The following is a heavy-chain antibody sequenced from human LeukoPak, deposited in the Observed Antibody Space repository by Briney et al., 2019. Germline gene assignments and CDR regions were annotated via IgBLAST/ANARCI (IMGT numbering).Heavy chain of an antibody. V-gene: IGHV4-4*07. Sequence: SETLSLTCFVSGDSISNYYWSWIRQPAGKGLDWIGRIYTSGSTNYNPSLKSRVTMSVDTPKNQFSLKLSSVTAADTAVYYCAREAAAGTFYFDYWGQGTLVTVSS. J-gene: IGHJ4*02. CDR1: GDSISNYY. CDR3: AREAAAGTFYFDY. D-gene: IGHD6-13*01. CDR2: IYTSGST.